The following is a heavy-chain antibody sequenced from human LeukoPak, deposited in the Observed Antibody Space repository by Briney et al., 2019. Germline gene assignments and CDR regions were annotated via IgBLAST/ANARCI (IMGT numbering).Heavy chain of an antibody. J-gene: IGHJ4*02. V-gene: IGHV1-2*02. D-gene: IGHD1-1*01. CDR2: INPNSGGT. CDR3: AREFGFRYGPDY. CDR1: GYTFTGYY. Sequence: ASVKVSCKASGYTFTGYYMHWVRQAPGQGLEWMGWINPNSGGTNYAQKFQGRVTMTRDTSISTAYMELSRLRSDDTAVYYCAREFGFRYGPDYWGQGTLVTVSS.